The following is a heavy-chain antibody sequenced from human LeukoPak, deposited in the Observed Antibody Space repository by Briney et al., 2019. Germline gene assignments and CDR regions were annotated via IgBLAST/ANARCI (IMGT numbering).Heavy chain of an antibody. CDR3: AAGNPYYDFWSGYYFYFDY. D-gene: IGHD3-3*01. V-gene: IGHV1-69*01. J-gene: IGHJ4*02. CDR2: IIPIFGTA. Sequence: SVKVSCKASGGTFSSYAISWVRQAPGQGLEWMGGIIPIFGTANYARKFQGRVTITADESTSTAYMELSSLRSEDTAVYYCAAGNPYYDFWSGYYFYFDYWGQGTLVTVSS. CDR1: GGTFSSYA.